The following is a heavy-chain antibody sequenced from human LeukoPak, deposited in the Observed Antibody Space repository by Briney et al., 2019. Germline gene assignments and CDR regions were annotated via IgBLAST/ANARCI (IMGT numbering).Heavy chain of an antibody. J-gene: IGHJ4*02. CDR2: INPNSGGT. D-gene: IGHD3-10*01. Sequence: GASGKVSCKASGYTFTGYYMHWVRQAPGQGLEWMGWINPNSGGTNYAQKFQGRVTMTRDTSISTAYMELSRLRSDDTAVYYLARAPGYGSGSYYRGNYWGQGTLVTVSS. CDR3: ARAPGYGSGSYYRGNY. CDR1: GYTFTGYY. V-gene: IGHV1-2*02.